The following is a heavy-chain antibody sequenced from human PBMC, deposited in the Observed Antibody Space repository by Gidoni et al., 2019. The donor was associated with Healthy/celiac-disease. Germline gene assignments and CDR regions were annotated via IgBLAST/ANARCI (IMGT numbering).Heavy chain of an antibody. Sequence: AASGFTFSSYAMSWVRQAPGKGLEWVSAMSGSGGSTNYADTVKGRFTSTRDNDKKKLYVKMNIRRAEDTAVYYGAKKLGTTMIVGWDDYWGQGTLVTVSS. CDR2: MSGSGGST. V-gene: IGHV3-23*01. D-gene: IGHD3-22*01. CDR3: AKKLGTTMIVGWDDY. CDR1: GFTFSSYA. J-gene: IGHJ4*02.